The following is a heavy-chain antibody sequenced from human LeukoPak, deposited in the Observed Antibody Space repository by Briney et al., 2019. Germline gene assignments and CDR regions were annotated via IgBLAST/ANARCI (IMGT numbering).Heavy chain of an antibody. CDR1: GLTFSNYW. J-gene: IGHJ4*02. CDR2: IESKTDGGTT. Sequence: GGSLRLSCAASGLTFSNYWMSWVRQGPGKGLEWVGRIESKTDGGTTDYAAPVKGRFTISRDDSTNTLYLQMNSLKSEDTAVYYCTTYGSGRKFDYWGQGILVTVSS. CDR3: TTYGSGRKFDY. V-gene: IGHV3-15*04. D-gene: IGHD3-10*01.